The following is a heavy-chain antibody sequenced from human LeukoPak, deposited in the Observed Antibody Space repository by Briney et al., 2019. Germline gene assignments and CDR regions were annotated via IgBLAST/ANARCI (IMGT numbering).Heavy chain of an antibody. CDR1: GYTFTSYG. D-gene: IGHD6-25*01. CDR2: ISAYNGNT. V-gene: IGHV1-18*01. CDR3: ARDTATGDAFDI. J-gene: IGHJ3*02. Sequence: ASVKVSCKASGYTFTSYGISWVRQAPGQGLEWMGWISAYNGNTNYAQKLQGRVTMTTDTSTSTVYMELSSLRSEDTVVYCCARDTATGDAFDIWGQGTMVTVSS.